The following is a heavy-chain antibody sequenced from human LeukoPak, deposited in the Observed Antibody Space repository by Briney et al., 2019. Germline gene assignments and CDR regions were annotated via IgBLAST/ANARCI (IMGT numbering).Heavy chain of an antibody. Sequence: GGSLRLSCAASGFTFSSYEMNWVRQAPGKGLEWVSYISSSGSTIYYADSVKGRFTISRDNAKNSLYLQMNSLRAEDTAVYHCARDRAAAGYDYWGQGTLVTVSS. D-gene: IGHD6-13*01. CDR2: ISSSGSTI. V-gene: IGHV3-48*03. J-gene: IGHJ4*02. CDR1: GFTFSSYE. CDR3: ARDRAAAGYDY.